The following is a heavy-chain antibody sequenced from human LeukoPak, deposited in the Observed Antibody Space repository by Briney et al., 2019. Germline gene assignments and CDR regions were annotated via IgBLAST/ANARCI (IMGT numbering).Heavy chain of an antibody. D-gene: IGHD6-6*01. CDR2: IYYSGST. V-gene: IGHV4-39*07. CDR3: GSGGSSSGWHVDY. CDR1: GGSFSSSSYY. Sequence: SETLSLTCTVSGGSFSSSSYYWGWIRQPPGKGLEWIGSIYYSGSTYYNPSLKSRVTTSVDTSKNQFSLKLSSVTAADTAVYYCGSGGSSSGWHVDYWGQGTLVTVSS. J-gene: IGHJ4*02.